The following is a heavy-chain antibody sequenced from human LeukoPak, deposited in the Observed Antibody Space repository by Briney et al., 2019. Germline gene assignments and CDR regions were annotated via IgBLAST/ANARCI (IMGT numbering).Heavy chain of an antibody. D-gene: IGHD6-13*01. V-gene: IGHV3-73*01. CDR2: IRSKANTYAT. J-gene: IGHJ6*02. CDR3: SAAVGADFYDYGMDV. CDR1: GFTFSGSD. Sequence: GGSLRLSCAASGFTFSGSDMHWVRQAPGKGLEWVGCIRSKANTYATAYAASVKGRFSISRDDSKNTAYLQLNSLKTEDTAVYYCSAAVGADFYDYGMDVWGQGTTVTVSS.